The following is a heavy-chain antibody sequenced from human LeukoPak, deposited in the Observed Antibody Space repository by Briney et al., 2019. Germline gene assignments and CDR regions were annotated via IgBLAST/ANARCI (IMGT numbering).Heavy chain of an antibody. V-gene: IGHV3-30*18. CDR1: GFTFSSYG. Sequence: PGGSLRLSCAASGFTFSSYGMHWVRQAPGKGLEWVAVISYDGSNKYYADSVKGRFTISRDNSKNTLYLQMNSLRAEDTAVYYCAKRDDYWGQGTLVTVSS. CDR3: AKRDDY. CDR2: ISYDGSNK. J-gene: IGHJ4*02.